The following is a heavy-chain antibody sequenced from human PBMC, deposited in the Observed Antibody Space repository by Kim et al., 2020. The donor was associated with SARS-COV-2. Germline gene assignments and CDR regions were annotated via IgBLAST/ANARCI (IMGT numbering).Heavy chain of an antibody. V-gene: IGHV4-39*01. J-gene: IGHJ4*02. CDR1: GGSISSSSYY. Sequence: SETLSLTCTVSGGSISSSSYYWGWIRQPPGKGLEWIRSIYYSGSTYYNPSLKSRVTISVDTSKNQFSLKLSSVTAADTAVYYCARNYDSSGYYLKSDYFDYWGQGTLVTVSS. CDR3: ARNYDSSGYYLKSDYFDY. CDR2: IYYSGST. D-gene: IGHD3-22*01.